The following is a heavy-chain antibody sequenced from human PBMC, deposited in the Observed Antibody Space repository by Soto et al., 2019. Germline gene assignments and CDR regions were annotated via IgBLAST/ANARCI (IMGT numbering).Heavy chain of an antibody. Sequence: GGSLRLSCAASGFTFSRYSMNWVRQAPGKGLEWVSYISSGSSTIYYADSVKGRLTISRDNAKNSLYLQMDSLRAEDTAVYYATRSAYMDVWGTGTTVTVSS. V-gene: IGHV3-48*01. CDR3: TRSAYMDV. D-gene: IGHD2-2*01. J-gene: IGHJ6*03. CDR1: GFTFSRYS. CDR2: ISSGSSTI.